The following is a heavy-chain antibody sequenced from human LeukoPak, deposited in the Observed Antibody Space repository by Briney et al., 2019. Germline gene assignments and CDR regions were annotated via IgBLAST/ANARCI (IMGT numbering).Heavy chain of an antibody. Sequence: GRSLRLSCAASGFTFSSYGMHWVRQAPGKGLEWVAVIWYDGSNKYYADSVKGRFTISRDNSKNTLYLQMNSLRAEDTAVYYCAKQKLGSSWYRVFDYWGQGTLVTVSS. CDR3: AKQKLGSSWYRVFDY. V-gene: IGHV3-33*06. CDR2: IWYDGSNK. J-gene: IGHJ4*02. D-gene: IGHD6-13*01. CDR1: GFTFSSYG.